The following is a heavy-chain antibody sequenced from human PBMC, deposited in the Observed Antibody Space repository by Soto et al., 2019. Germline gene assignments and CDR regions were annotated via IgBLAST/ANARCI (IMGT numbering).Heavy chain of an antibody. CDR2: ISYLGSDK. V-gene: IGHV3-30*18. CDR3: AKDHLTTTVTTVGY. CDR1: GFTFSNYG. D-gene: IGHD4-17*01. Sequence: QVQLVESGGGVVQPGRSLRLSCAASGFTFSNYGMHWVRQAPGKGLEWVAVISYLGSDKYYADSVKGRFTISRDNSKNTLYLQMDSLRAEDTAVYYCAKDHLTTTVTTVGYWGQGTLVTVSS. J-gene: IGHJ4*02.